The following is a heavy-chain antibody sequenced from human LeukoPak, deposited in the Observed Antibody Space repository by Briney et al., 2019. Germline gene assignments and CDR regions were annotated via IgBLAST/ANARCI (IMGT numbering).Heavy chain of an antibody. Sequence: SETLSLTCAVYGGSFSGYYWSWIRQPPGKGLEWIGEINHSGSTNYNPSLKSRVTISVDTSKNQFSLKLSSVTAADTAVYYCARDPLWFGEPRSAYWGQGTLVTVSS. J-gene: IGHJ4*02. V-gene: IGHV4-34*01. D-gene: IGHD3-10*01. CDR3: ARDPLWFGEPRSAY. CDR2: INHSGST. CDR1: GGSFSGYY.